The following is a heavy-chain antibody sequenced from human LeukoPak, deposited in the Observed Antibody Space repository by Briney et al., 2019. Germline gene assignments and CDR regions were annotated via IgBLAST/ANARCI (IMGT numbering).Heavy chain of an antibody. CDR2: IYYSGST. CDR1: GGSISSSSYY. J-gene: IGHJ4*02. Sequence: SETLSLTCTVSGGSISSSSYYWGWIRQPPGKGLEWIGSIYYSGSTYYNPSLKSRVTISVDTSKNQFSLKLSSVTAADTAVYYCATDYGRSKFIYWGQGTLVTVSS. V-gene: IGHV4-39*07. D-gene: IGHD6-13*01. CDR3: ATDYGRSKFIY.